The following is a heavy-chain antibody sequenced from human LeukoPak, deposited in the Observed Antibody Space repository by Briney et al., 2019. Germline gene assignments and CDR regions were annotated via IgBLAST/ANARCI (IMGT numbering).Heavy chain of an antibody. J-gene: IGHJ1*01. V-gene: IGHV3-21*01. D-gene: IGHD3-3*01. CDR2: ISSSSSYI. Sequence: GGSLRLSCAASGFTFSSYSMNWVRQAPGKGLEWVSSISSSSSYIYYADSVKGRFTISRDNAKNSLYLQMNSLRAEDTAVYYCARDARFLEWLSSAEYFQHWGQGTLVTVSS. CDR3: ARDARFLEWLSSAEYFQH. CDR1: GFTFSSYS.